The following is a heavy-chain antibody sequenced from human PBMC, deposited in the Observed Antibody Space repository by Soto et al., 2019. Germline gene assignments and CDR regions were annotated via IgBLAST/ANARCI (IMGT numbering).Heavy chain of an antibody. V-gene: IGHV1-18*01. CDR3: ARGAYYDFWSGYSRDWFDP. D-gene: IGHD3-3*01. J-gene: IGHJ5*02. Sequence: QVQLVQSGAEVKKPGASVKVSCKASGYTFTSYGISWVRQAPGQGLEWMGWISAYNGNTNYAKKLQGRVTMTTDTSTSTAYMELRSLRSDDTAVYYCARGAYYDFWSGYSRDWFDPWGQGTLVTVSS. CDR2: ISAYNGNT. CDR1: GYTFTSYG.